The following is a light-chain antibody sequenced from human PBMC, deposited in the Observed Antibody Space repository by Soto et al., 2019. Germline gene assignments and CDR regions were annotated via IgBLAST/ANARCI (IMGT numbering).Light chain of an antibody. CDR3: QQHGRSRT. CDR2: GGS. J-gene: IGKJ1*01. CDR1: QTFSSSY. Sequence: EIVLTQSPGTLSLSPGERATLSCRASQTFSSSYLAWYQQNPGQAPRLLIYGGSSRATGIPDRFSVSGSGPDITLTSSRMEPEDFAVYYCQQHGRSRTFGQGTKVEIK. V-gene: IGKV3-20*01.